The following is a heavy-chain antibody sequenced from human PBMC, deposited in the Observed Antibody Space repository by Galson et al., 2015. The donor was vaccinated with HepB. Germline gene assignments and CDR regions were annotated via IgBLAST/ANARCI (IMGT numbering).Heavy chain of an antibody. CDR2: ISGSGGST. Sequence: SLRLSCAASGFTFSSYAMSWVRQAPGKGLEWVSAISGSGGSTYYADSVKGRFTISRDNSKNTLYLQMNSLRAEDTAVYYCAKGSTHLGYYYYYMDVWGKGTTVTVSS. CDR3: AKGSTHLGYYYYYMDV. V-gene: IGHV3-23*01. CDR1: GFTFSSYA. J-gene: IGHJ6*03. D-gene: IGHD7-27*01.